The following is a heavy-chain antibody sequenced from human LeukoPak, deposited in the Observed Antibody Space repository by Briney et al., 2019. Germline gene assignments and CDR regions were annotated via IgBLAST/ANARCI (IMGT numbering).Heavy chain of an antibody. Sequence: ASVKVFCKASGYTFTNYAMHWVRQAPGQRLEWMGLINVGNGNTKCSQKFQGRVTITRDTSANTAYMELSSLRSEDTAVYYCVRVAPPSSSWYVFDYWGQGTLVTVS. CDR2: INVGNGNT. J-gene: IGHJ4*02. D-gene: IGHD6-13*01. CDR3: VRVAPPSSSWYVFDY. CDR1: GYTFTNYA. V-gene: IGHV1-3*01.